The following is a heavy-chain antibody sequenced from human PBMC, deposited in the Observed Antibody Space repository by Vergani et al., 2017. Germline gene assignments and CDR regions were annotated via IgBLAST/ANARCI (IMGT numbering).Heavy chain of an antibody. J-gene: IGHJ4*02. CDR2: ISYDGSNK. CDR3: AKLADY. Sequence: VQLVESGGGVVQPGRSLRLSCAASGFTFSSYGMHWVRQAPGKGLEWVAVISYDGSNKYYADSVKGRFTISRDKSKNTLYLQMNSLRAEDTAVYYCAKLADYWGQGTLVTVSS. CDR1: GFTFSSYG. V-gene: IGHV3-30*18.